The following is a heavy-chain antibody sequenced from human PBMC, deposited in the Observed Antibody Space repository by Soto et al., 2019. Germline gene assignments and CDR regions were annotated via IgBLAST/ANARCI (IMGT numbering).Heavy chain of an antibody. J-gene: IGHJ1*01. D-gene: IGHD3-22*01. V-gene: IGHV1-69*13. CDR3: ARTYYYDSSGYEYFQH. CDR2: IIPIFGTA. Sequence: SVKVSCKASGGTFSSYAISWVRQAPGQGLEWMGGIIPIFGTANYAQKFQGRVTITADESTSTAYMELSSLRSEDTAAYYCARTYYYDSSGYEYFQHWGQGTLVTVSS. CDR1: GGTFSSYA.